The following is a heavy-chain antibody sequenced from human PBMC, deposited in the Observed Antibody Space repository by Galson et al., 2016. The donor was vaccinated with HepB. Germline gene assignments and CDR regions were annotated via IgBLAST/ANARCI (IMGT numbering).Heavy chain of an antibody. D-gene: IGHD3-10*01. V-gene: IGHV3-11*06. Sequence: SLRLSCAASGFTFSDYYMSWIRQAPGKGLEWVSYISSSSSYKNYADSLKGRFTISRDNAKNSMYLQMNSQIAEVTAVYYCEWEGITMFRGIIYGLPFDYWGQGTLVTVSS. CDR2: ISSSSSYK. CDR1: GFTFSDYY. J-gene: IGHJ4*02. CDR3: EWEGITMFRGIIYGLPFDY.